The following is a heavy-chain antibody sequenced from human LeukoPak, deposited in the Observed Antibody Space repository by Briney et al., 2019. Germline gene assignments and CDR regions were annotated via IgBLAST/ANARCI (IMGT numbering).Heavy chain of an antibody. D-gene: IGHD2/OR15-2a*01. Sequence: GGSLRLSCVVSGIPFSDFYMNWIRQAPGKGLEWISYISSSSSYTDYAESVKGRFTISRDNAKNSLYLQMNSLRAEDTAVYYCARDSTYFDYWGQGTLVTVSS. V-gene: IGHV3-11*06. CDR2: ISSSSSYT. J-gene: IGHJ4*02. CDR3: ARDSTYFDY. CDR1: GIPFSDFY.